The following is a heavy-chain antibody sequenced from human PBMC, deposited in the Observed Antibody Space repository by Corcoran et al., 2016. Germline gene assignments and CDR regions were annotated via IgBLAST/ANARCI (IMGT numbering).Heavy chain of an antibody. CDR2: ISAYNGNT. V-gene: IGHV1-18*01. CDR1: GYTLINYG. J-gene: IGHJ6*02. CDR3: GRLSGPYCSNGVCSTYGMDV. Sequence: QVQLVQSGTEVKKPGASVRVSCKASGYTLINYGISWVRHAPGQGLEWMGWISAYNGNTNYAQKLQGRVTMTTDTSTSTAYMELRSLRSDDTAVYYCGRLSGPYCSNGVCSTYGMDVWGQGTTVTVSS. D-gene: IGHD2-8*01.